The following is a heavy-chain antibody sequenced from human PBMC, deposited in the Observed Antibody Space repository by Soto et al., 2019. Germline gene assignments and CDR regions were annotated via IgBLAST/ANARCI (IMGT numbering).Heavy chain of an antibody. V-gene: IGHV5-51*01. J-gene: IGHJ5*02. CDR2: IYPGDSDT. D-gene: IGHD3-22*01. CDR3: ARRVGYYYDSSGYYPDGFDP. CDR1: GYSFTSYW. Sequence: PGESLKISCKGSGYSFTSYWIGWVRQMPGKGLEWMGIIYPGDSDTRYSPSFQGQVTISADKSISTAYLQWSSLKASDTAMYYCARRVGYYYDSSGYYPDGFDPWGQGTLVTVS.